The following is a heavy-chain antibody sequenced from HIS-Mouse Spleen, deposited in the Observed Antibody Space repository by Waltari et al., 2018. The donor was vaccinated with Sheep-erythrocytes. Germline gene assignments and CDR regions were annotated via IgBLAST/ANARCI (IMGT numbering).Heavy chain of an antibody. CDR2: IKQDGSEK. V-gene: IGHV3-7*01. CDR1: GFTFSSYW. D-gene: IGHD3-10*01. J-gene: IGHJ4*02. Sequence: EVQLVESGGGLVQPGGSLRLSCAASGFTFSSYWMSWVRQAPGKGLEWVANIKQDGSEKYYVDSVKERFTIARDNAKSSLYLQRNSLRAEDTAVYYCARGHYGSGLFDYWGQGTLVTVSS. CDR3: ARGHYGSGLFDY.